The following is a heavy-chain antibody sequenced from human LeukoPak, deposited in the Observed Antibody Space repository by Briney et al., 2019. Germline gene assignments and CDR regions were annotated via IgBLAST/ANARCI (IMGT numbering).Heavy chain of an antibody. D-gene: IGHD1-7*01. CDR3: ATGRTGTIDY. J-gene: IGHJ4*02. CDR1: GFTFSDHY. Sequence: PGGSLRLSCAASGFTFSDHYMDWVRQAPGKGLEWVGRSRNKANSYTTEYAASVKGRVTISRDDSKNSLYLQMNSLKTEDTAVYFCATGRTGTIDYWGQGTLVTVSS. CDR2: SRNKANSYTT. V-gene: IGHV3-72*01.